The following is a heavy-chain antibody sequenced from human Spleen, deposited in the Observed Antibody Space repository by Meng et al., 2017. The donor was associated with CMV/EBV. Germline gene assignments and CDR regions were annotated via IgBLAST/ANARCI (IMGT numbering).Heavy chain of an antibody. V-gene: IGHV4-38-2*02. D-gene: IGHD5-18*01. CDR2: IYHSGST. Sequence: GSLRLSCTVSGYSISSGYYWGWIRQPPGKGLEWIGSIYHSGSTYYNPSLKSRVTISVDTSKNQFSLKLSSVTAADTAVYYCARSDTARDYYYGMDVWGQGTTVTVSS. CDR1: GYSISSGYY. J-gene: IGHJ6*02. CDR3: ARSDTARDYYYGMDV.